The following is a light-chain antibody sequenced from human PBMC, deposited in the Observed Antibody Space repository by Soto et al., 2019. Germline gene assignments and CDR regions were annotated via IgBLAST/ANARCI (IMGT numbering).Light chain of an antibody. J-gene: IGKJ1*01. CDR1: QSVSRTY. CDR2: GAS. V-gene: IGKV3-20*01. Sequence: ESVLTQSPGTLSLSAGERATLSCRASQSVSRTYVAWYQQKPGQAPRLLIYGASTRATGPPASFSGSGSGTEFTLTISRLPPEDFGIYYCQQYENSWTFGQGTKRDIK. CDR3: QQYENSWT.